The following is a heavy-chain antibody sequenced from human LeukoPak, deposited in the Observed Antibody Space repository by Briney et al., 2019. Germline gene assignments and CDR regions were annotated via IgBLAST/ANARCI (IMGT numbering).Heavy chain of an antibody. CDR1: GFTFSSYA. CDR2: ISGSGGST. D-gene: IGHD3-3*01. CDR3: AKDQRYDFWSGQNAFDI. Sequence: PGGSLRLSCAASGFTFSSYAMSRVRQAPGKGLEWVSAISGSGGSTYYADSVKGRFTISRDNSKNTLYLQMNSLRAEDTAVYYCAKDQRYDFWSGQNAFDIWGQGTMVTVSS. V-gene: IGHV3-23*01. J-gene: IGHJ3*02.